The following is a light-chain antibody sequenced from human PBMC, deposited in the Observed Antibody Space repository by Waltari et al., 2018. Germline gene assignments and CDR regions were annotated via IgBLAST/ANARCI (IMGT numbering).Light chain of an antibody. CDR3: QHYYISPWT. CDR2: AAS. Sequence: AIRMTQSPSSFSASIGDRVTITCRASQGISSYLAWYQQNPGKAPKLLIYAASTLQSGVPSRFSGSGSGTDFTLTISCLQSEDFATYYCQHYYISPWTFGQGTKVEIK. V-gene: IGKV1-8*01. CDR1: QGISSY. J-gene: IGKJ1*01.